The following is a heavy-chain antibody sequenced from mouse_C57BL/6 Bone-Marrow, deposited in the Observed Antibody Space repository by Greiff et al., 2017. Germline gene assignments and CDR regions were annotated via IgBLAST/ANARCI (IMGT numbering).Heavy chain of an antibody. CDR3: ARSGDGYYVDYFDY. Sequence: EVQLQQSGPELVKPGASVKISCKASGYSFTGYYMNWVKQSPEKSLEWIGEINPSTGGTTYNQKFKAKATLTVDKSSSTAYMQLKSLTSEDSAVYYGARSGDGYYVDYFDYWGQGTTLTVSS. J-gene: IGHJ2*01. V-gene: IGHV1-42*01. CDR1: GYSFTGYY. CDR2: INPSTGGT. D-gene: IGHD2-3*01.